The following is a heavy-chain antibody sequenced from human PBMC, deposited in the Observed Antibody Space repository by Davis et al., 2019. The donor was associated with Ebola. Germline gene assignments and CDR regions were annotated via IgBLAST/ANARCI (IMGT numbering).Heavy chain of an antibody. CDR1: GFTFSSYA. CDR2: ISGSGGST. Sequence: GESLKISCAASGFTFSSYAMSWVRQAPGKGLAWVSAISGSGGSTYYADSVKGRFTISRDNSKNTLYLQMNSLRAEDTAVYYCAKVGDFWSGYYPYYFDYWGQGTLVTVSS. CDR3: AKVGDFWSGYYPYYFDY. D-gene: IGHD3-3*01. J-gene: IGHJ4*02. V-gene: IGHV3-23*01.